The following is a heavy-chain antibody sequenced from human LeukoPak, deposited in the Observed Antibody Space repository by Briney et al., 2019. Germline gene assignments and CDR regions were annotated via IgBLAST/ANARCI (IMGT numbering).Heavy chain of an antibody. V-gene: IGHV3-21*01. CDR3: ARASIAVAAGLQY. J-gene: IGHJ4*02. Sequence: PGGSLRLSCAASGFTFSSYSMNWVRQAPGKGLEWVSSISSSSYIYYADSVKGRSTISRDNAKNSMYLQMNSLRAEDTAVYYCARASIAVAAGLQYWGQGTLVTVSS. CDR1: GFTFSSYS. D-gene: IGHD6-19*01. CDR2: ISSSSYI.